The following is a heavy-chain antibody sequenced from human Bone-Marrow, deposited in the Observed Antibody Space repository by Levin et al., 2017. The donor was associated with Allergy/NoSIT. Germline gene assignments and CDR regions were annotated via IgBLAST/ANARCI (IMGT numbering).Heavy chain of an antibody. CDR2: ISYDGSDK. J-gene: IGHJ4*02. V-gene: IGHV3-30*18. CDR1: GFTFRNYA. CDR3: AKGRAYAWGDYRPEEKHYFDS. Sequence: GESLKISCAASGFTFRNYAMHWVRQAPGKGLEWVAVISYDGSDKYYADSVKGRFTISRDNSKNTLYVQMNSLRAEDTAVYYCAKGRAYAWGDYRPEEKHYFDSWGQGILVTVSS. D-gene: IGHD3-16*01.